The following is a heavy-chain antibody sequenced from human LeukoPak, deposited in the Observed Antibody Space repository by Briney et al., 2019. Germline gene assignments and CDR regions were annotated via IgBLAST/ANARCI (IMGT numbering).Heavy chain of an antibody. CDR2: IRYDGSNK. CDR1: GFTFSSYW. Sequence: GGSLRLSCAASGFTFSSYWMSWVRQAPGKGLEWVAFIRYDGSNKYYADSVKGRFTISRDNTKNTLYLQMNSLRAEDTAVYYCAKDGVGATATQHWGQGTLVTVSS. D-gene: IGHD1-26*01. CDR3: AKDGVGATATQH. V-gene: IGHV3-30*02. J-gene: IGHJ1*01.